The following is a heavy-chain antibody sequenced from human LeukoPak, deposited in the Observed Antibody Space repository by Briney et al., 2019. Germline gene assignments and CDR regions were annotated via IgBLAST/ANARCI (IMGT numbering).Heavy chain of an antibody. J-gene: IGHJ6*02. Sequence: GRSLRLSCAASGFSFRSYNMHWVRQAPGKGLEWVASISYHGSDTFYADSVKGRFTISRDDSKKTLYLQMNSLRDEDTAVYYCARESYCSGGSCFEDAMDVWGQGTTVTVSS. CDR2: ISYHGSDT. D-gene: IGHD2-15*01. CDR3: ARESYCSGGSCFEDAMDV. CDR1: GFSFRSYN. V-gene: IGHV3-30*04.